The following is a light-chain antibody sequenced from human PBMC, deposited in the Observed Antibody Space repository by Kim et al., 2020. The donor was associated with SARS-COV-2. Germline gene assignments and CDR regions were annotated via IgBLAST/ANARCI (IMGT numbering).Light chain of an antibody. CDR3: QVWESTSDYV. V-gene: IGLV3-21*01. Sequence: VAPGQTASVTCGGDNMATHSVHWYQQRPGQAPVLVIYYDSDRPSGITERFSGANSGNTATLTISRVEAGDEADYYCQVWESTSDYVFGSGTKVTVL. CDR1: NMATHS. CDR2: YDS. J-gene: IGLJ1*01.